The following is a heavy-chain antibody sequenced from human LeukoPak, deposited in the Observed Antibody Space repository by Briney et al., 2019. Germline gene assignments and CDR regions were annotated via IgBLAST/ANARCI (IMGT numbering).Heavy chain of an antibody. CDR2: IYYSGST. CDR1: GGSISSYY. CDR3: ARQRWFGEFSFDY. V-gene: IGHV4-59*08. D-gene: IGHD3-10*01. J-gene: IGHJ4*02. Sequence: ETLSLTCTVSGGSISSYYWTWIRQPPGKGLEWIGYIYYSGSTNYNPSLKSRVTISVDTSKNQFSLKLSSVTAADTAVYYCARQRWFGEFSFDYWGQGTLVTVSS.